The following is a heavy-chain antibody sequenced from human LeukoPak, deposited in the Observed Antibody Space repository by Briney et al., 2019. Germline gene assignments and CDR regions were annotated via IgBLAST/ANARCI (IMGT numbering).Heavy chain of an antibody. CDR2: ISASGST. CDR1: GGSISRSGYV. Sequence: SETLSLTCSVFGGSISRSGYVWAWIRQGPGKGMDWIGTISASGSTHYNPSLKSRVIMSVDTSKNQFSLRLNSVTAADTAVYYCARLLARNTGHFVTLDIWGQGTMVTVSS. J-gene: IGHJ3*02. D-gene: IGHD3-9*01. CDR3: ARLLARNTGHFVTLDI. V-gene: IGHV4-39*01.